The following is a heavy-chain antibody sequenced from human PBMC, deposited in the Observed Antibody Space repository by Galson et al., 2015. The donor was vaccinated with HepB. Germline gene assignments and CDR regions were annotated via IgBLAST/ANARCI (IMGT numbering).Heavy chain of an antibody. CDR1: GSTFTNYG. CDR3: ARDWGFTATIQNEY. J-gene: IGHJ4*02. D-gene: IGHD3-10*01. CDR2: ISGYNGNT. V-gene: IGHV1-18*01. Sequence: SVKVSCKASGSTFTNYGISWVRQAPGQGLEWMGWISGYNGNTNSAQKLQGRLSMTTDTSTNTAYMELWSLRSDDTAVYYCARDWGFTATIQNEYWGQGTLVTVSS.